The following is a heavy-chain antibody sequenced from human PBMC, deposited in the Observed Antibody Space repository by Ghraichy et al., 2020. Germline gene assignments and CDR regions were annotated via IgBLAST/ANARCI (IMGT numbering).Heavy chain of an antibody. V-gene: IGHV3-23*01. CDR3: ATDPDSYGSHGDY. Sequence: GGSLRLSCAASGFTFSSYAMSWVRQAPGKGLEWVSAISGSGGSTYYADSVKGRFTISRDNSKNTLYLQMNSLRAEDTAVYYCATDPDSYGSHGDYWGQGTLVTVYS. J-gene: IGHJ4*02. D-gene: IGHD5-18*01. CDR1: GFTFSSYA. CDR2: ISGSGGST.